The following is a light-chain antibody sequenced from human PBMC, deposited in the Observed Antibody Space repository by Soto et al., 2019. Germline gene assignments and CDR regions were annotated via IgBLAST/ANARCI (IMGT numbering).Light chain of an antibody. J-gene: IGKJ4*01. CDR1: QSVGSH. V-gene: IGKV3-11*01. Sequence: ETVLTQSPATLSLSPGERATLSCRASQSVGSHLTWYRQRPAQAPRLLIYDATNRATGIPARFSGSGSGTDFTLTISSLEPEYFAVYYCQQRTDWRLTFGGGTRVEIK. CDR3: QQRTDWRLT. CDR2: DAT.